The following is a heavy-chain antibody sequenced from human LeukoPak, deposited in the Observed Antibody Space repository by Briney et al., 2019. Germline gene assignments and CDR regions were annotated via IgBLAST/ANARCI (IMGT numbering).Heavy chain of an antibody. CDR3: TIETYYYDSSGYYGPGY. D-gene: IGHD3-22*01. CDR2: IRSKTYGGTT. Sequence: PGGSLRLSCTASGFTFGDYAMSWFRQAPGKGLEWVGFIRSKTYGGTTEYAASVKGRFTISRDDSKSIAYLQMNSLKTEDTAVYYCTIETYYYDSSGYYGPGYWGQGTLVTVSS. V-gene: IGHV3-49*03. CDR1: GFTFGDYA. J-gene: IGHJ4*02.